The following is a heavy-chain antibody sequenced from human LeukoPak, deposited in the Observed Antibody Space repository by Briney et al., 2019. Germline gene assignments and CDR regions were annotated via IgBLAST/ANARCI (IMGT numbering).Heavy chain of an antibody. J-gene: IGHJ5*02. CDR2: IYSGGST. D-gene: IGHD1-26*01. V-gene: IGHV3-66*01. CDR3: ARAAVGATWCNWFDP. Sequence: PGGSLRLSCAASGFTVSRYYMSWVRQAPGKGLEWVSVIYSGGSTYYADSVKGRFTISRDNAKNSLYLQMNSLRAEDTAVYYCARAAVGATWCNWFDPWGQGTLVTVSS. CDR1: GFTVSRYY.